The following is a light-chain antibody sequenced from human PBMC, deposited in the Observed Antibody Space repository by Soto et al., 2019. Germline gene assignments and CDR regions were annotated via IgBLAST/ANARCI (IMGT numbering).Light chain of an antibody. J-gene: IGKJ2*01. CDR2: KAS. CDR1: QSISSW. Sequence: DIQMTQSPSTLSASVGDRVTITCRASQSISSWLAWYQQKPGKSPKLLIYKASSLESGVPSRFSGSGSGTEFTLTINNLQPDDFATYYCQQYSSLPYTFGQGTKVDIK. V-gene: IGKV1-5*03. CDR3: QQYSSLPYT.